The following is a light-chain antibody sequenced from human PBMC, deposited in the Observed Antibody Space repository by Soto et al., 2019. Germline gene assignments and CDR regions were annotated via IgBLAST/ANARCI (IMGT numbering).Light chain of an antibody. CDR1: ISNIGSNS. CDR3: AAWDDNLSGFFV. CDR2: NND. J-gene: IGLJ1*01. Sequence: QSVLTQPPSASGTPGQRVTISCSGSISNIGSNSVSWYQQLPGTAPKLLIYNNDQRPSGVPDQFSASKSGTSASLAISGLQSDDEADYYCAAWDDNLSGFFVFGTGTKVTVL. V-gene: IGLV1-44*01.